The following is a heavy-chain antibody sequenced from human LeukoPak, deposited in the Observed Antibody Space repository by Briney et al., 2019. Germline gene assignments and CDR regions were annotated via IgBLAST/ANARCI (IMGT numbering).Heavy chain of an antibody. V-gene: IGHV3-21*01. CDR2: ISSSSSYI. D-gene: IGHD3-3*01. Sequence: GGSLRLSCAASGLTFSSYSMSWVRQAPGKGLEWVSSISSSSSYIYYADSVKGRFTISRDNAKNSLYLQMNSLRAEDTAVYYCARAGYDFWSGYYTSYYYYMDVWGKGTTVTVSS. CDR3: ARAGYDFWSGYYTSYYYYMDV. J-gene: IGHJ6*03. CDR1: GLTFSSYS.